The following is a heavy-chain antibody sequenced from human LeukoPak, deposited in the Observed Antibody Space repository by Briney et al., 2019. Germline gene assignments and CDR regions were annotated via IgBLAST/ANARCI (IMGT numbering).Heavy chain of an antibody. Sequence: GGSLRLSCAASGFTFSSYAMHWVRQAPGKGLEWVAFIRYDGSNKYYADSVKGRFTISRDNSKNTLYLQMNSLRAEDTAVYYCAKDQAGERGYFDYWGQGTLVTVSS. CDR1: GFTFSSYA. V-gene: IGHV3-30*02. D-gene: IGHD6-19*01. CDR3: AKDQAGERGYFDY. J-gene: IGHJ4*02. CDR2: IRYDGSNK.